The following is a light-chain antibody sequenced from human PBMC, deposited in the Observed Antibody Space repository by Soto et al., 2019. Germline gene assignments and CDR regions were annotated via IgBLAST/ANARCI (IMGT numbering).Light chain of an antibody. J-gene: IGKJ3*01. Sequence: DIQMTQSPSTLSASVGDRVTITCRASQSISSWLAWYQQKPGKAPKLLIYDASSLESGVPSRFSGSGSGTEFTLTISSLQPDDFATYYCQQYADQFTFGPGTEVDVQ. V-gene: IGKV1-5*01. CDR1: QSISSW. CDR3: QQYADQFT. CDR2: DAS.